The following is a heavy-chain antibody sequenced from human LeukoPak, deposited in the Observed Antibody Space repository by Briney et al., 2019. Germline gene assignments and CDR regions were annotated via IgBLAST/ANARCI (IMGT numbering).Heavy chain of an antibody. Sequence: SCKASGYTFTSHSISWVRQAPGQGLEWVAVISYDGSNKYYADSVKGRFTISRDNSKNTLYLQMNSLRAEDTAVYYCAREGSSSWYVYYYMDVWGKGTTVTVSS. D-gene: IGHD6-13*01. J-gene: IGHJ6*03. CDR2: ISYDGSNK. CDR3: AREGSSSWYVYYYMDV. V-gene: IGHV3-30*16. CDR1: GYTFTSHS.